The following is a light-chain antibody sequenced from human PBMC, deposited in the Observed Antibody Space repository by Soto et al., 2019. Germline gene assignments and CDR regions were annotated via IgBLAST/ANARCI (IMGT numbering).Light chain of an antibody. CDR2: EVI. J-gene: IGLJ3*02. Sequence: QSVLTQPDSVSGSPGQSITISCTGTSSDIGAYDYVFWYQQHPGRAPKALIYEVIHRPSGVSNRFAGSKSGNTASLTISGLQAEDEADYYCSSHTSSNTLVFGGGTQLTVL. CDR3: SSHTSSNTLV. V-gene: IGLV2-14*01. CDR1: SSDIGAYDY.